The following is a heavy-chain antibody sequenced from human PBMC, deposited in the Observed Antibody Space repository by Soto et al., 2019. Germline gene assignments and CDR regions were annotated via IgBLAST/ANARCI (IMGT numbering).Heavy chain of an antibody. Sequence: ITLKESGPTLVKPTQTLTLTCTFSGFSLNTRGVGVCWIRQPTRKALELLALISWDGAKRYSPSLKSRLTITKESPADQVVLTMTNMDPVDTATYYCANRRVDLLTGHYYFVYCGEETLVTVSS. J-gene: IGHJ4*02. CDR3: ANRRVDLLTGHYYFVY. CDR2: ISWDGAK. V-gene: IGHV2-5*02. D-gene: IGHD3-9*01. CDR1: GFSLNTRGVG.